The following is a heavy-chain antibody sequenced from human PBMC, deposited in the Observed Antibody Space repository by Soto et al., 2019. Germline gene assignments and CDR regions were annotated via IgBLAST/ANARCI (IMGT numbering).Heavy chain of an antibody. J-gene: IGHJ6*02. CDR1: GGTFGSYT. CDR3: ARLAVAGPKLYYYGMDV. CDR2: IIPILGIA. D-gene: IGHD6-19*01. V-gene: IGHV1-69*02. Sequence: QVQLVQSGAEVKKPGSSVKVSSKAAGGTFGSYTISWVRQAPGEGLEWMGRIIPILGIANYAQKFQGRVTITADKSTSTAYMELSSLRSEDTAVYYCARLAVAGPKLYYYGMDVWGQGTTVTVSS.